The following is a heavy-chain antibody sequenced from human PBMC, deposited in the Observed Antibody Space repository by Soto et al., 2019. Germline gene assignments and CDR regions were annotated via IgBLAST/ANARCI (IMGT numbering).Heavy chain of an antibody. CDR3: GRSPGPEYMDV. Sequence: SETLSLTCTVSGGSISSYYWSWIRQPPGKGLEWIGYIYYSGSTNYNPSLKSRVTISVDKSTSTAYMELSSLRSEDTAVYYCGRSPGPEYMDVWGQGTRVTASS. V-gene: IGHV4-59*03. D-gene: IGHD6-6*01. CDR2: IYYSGST. CDR1: GGSISSYY. J-gene: IGHJ6*02.